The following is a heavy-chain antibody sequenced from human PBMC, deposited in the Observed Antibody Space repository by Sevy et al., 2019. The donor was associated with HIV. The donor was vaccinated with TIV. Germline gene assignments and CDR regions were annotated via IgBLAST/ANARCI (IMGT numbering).Heavy chain of an antibody. CDR1: SGSINSYY. V-gene: IGHV4-59*12. CDR2: IYYSGST. D-gene: IGHD1-1*01. CDR3: SRTGGSGLTDY. J-gene: IGHJ4*02. Sequence: SETLSLTCSVSSGSINSYYWSWIRQPPGKGLEWIGYIYYSGSTNYNPPLMSRLTISVDTSKNQFSLKLSSVTAADTAVYYCSRTGGSGLTDYWGQGTLVTVSS.